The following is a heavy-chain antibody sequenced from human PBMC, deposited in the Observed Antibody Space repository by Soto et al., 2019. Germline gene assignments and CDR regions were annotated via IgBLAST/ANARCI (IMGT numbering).Heavy chain of an antibody. Sequence: GGSLRLSCAASGFTFSSYAMSWVRQAPGKGLEWVSAISGSGAGTYYADSVKGRFTISRDNSKNTLYLQMNSLRAEDTAVYYCAKDLVGQWLVPERPFDYWGQGTLVTVPS. CDR3: AKDLVGQWLVPERPFDY. V-gene: IGHV3-23*01. D-gene: IGHD6-19*01. J-gene: IGHJ4*02. CDR2: ISGSGAGT. CDR1: GFTFSSYA.